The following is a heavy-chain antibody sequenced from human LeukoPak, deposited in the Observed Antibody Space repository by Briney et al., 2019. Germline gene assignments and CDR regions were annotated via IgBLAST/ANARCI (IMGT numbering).Heavy chain of an antibody. Sequence: GGSLRLSCAASGFTFSSYAMHWGRQAPGKGLEWVAVISYDGSNKYYADSVKGRFTISRDNSKNTLYLQMNSLRAEDTAVYYCARVDSGYDFFSYWGQGTLVTVSS. J-gene: IGHJ4*02. D-gene: IGHD5-12*01. CDR3: ARVDSGYDFFSY. CDR2: ISYDGSNK. V-gene: IGHV3-30-3*01. CDR1: GFTFSSYA.